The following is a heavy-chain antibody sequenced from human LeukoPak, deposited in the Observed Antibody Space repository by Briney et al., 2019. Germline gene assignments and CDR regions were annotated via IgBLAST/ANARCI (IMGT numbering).Heavy chain of an antibody. CDR1: GGSISSSSFF. D-gene: IGHD2-2*01. J-gene: IGHJ4*02. V-gene: IGHV4-39*01. CDR2: VSYSGTT. CDR3: AKLTCSSTFCPLDY. Sequence: SETLSLTCTVYGGSISSSSFFWAWIRQPPGKGLEWIVTVSYSGTTYYSPSLKSRVTISVDTSKKQFSLRLTSVTAADTALYYCAKLTCSSTFCPLDYWGQGTLVTVSS.